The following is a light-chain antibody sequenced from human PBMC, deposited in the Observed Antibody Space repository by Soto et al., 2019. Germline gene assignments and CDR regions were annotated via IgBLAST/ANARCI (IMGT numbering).Light chain of an antibody. CDR2: EVS. Sequence: QSALTQPAAVSGSPGQSITISCTGTSSDVGGYNYVSWYQQHPGKAPKLMIYEVSNRPSGVSNRFSGSTSGNTASLTISGLQAEAEADYYCSSYTSSSTLGVFGGGTKVTVL. CDR3: SSYTSSSTLGV. V-gene: IGLV2-14*01. J-gene: IGLJ3*02. CDR1: SSDVGGYNY.